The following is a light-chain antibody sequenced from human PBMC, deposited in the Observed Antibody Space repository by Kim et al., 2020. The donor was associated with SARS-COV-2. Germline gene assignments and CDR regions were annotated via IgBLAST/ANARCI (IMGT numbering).Light chain of an antibody. CDR3: SSYAGGNNLV. CDR1: SSDVGGYNY. J-gene: IGLJ2*01. Sequence: GQSVTFSCTGTSSDVGGYNYVAWYQQHPGKVPKLMIYEVTKRPSGVPDRFSGSKSGNTASLTVSGLQAEDEADYYCSSYAGGNNLVFGGGTQLTVL. V-gene: IGLV2-8*01. CDR2: EVT.